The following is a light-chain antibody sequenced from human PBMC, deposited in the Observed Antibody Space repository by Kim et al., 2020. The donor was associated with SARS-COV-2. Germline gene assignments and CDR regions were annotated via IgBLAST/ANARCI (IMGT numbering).Light chain of an antibody. Sequence: LSRETTAHPSCGTRTIDSSFYLAQYQPSPAPAPMIHVSGATSRATGTPDRFSGSGSGTAFTLTSSRLEPEDFAVYYWQKYGTPLTFGEGTKVDIK. CDR1: TIDSSFY. CDR3: QKYGTPLT. J-gene: IGKJ4*01. CDR2: GAT. V-gene: IGKV3-20*01.